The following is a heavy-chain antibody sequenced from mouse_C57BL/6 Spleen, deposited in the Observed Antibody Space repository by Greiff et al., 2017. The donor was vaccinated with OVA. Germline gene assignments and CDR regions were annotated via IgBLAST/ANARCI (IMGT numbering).Heavy chain of an antibody. CDR1: GYTFTSYW. D-gene: IGHD1-1*01. Sequence: QVQLQQPGAELVKPGASVKLSCKASGYTFTSYWMQWVKQRPGQGLEWIGEIDPSDSYTNYNQKFKGKATLTVDTSSNTAYLQLSSLTSEDTAVYYCALITSPPPDWGQGTLVTVSA. CDR3: ALITSPPPD. V-gene: IGHV1-50*01. CDR2: IDPSDSYT. J-gene: IGHJ3*01.